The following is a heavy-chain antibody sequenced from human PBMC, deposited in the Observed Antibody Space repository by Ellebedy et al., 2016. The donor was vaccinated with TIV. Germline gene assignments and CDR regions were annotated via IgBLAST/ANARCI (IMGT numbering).Heavy chain of an antibody. V-gene: IGHV3-7*01. D-gene: IGHD4-17*01. CDR3: ARAIYGASYL. CDR1: GFTLNNYW. J-gene: IGHJ2*01. Sequence: GGSLRLSCTASGFTLNNYWMTWVRQAPGKGLEWVANINEDGTKKHYVDSVRGRFTLSRDYAGNSLFLQMNSLGAEDTAVYYCARAIYGASYLWGRGTLVTVSS. CDR2: INEDGTKK.